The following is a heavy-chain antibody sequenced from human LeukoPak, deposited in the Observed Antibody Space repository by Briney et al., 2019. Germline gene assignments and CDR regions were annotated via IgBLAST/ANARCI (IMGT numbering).Heavy chain of an antibody. J-gene: IGHJ4*02. Sequence: GASVKVSCKASGYTFTGYYMHWVRQAPGQGLECMGWINPNSGGTNYAQKFQGRVTMSRDTSISTAYMELSRPRSDDTAVYYCARTIAVAGTGDYWGQGNLVTVSS. CDR1: GYTFTGYY. CDR3: ARTIAVAGTGDY. CDR2: INPNSGGT. V-gene: IGHV1-2*02. D-gene: IGHD6-19*01.